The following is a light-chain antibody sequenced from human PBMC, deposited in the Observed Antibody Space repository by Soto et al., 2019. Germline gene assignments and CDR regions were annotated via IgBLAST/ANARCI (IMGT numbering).Light chain of an antibody. V-gene: IGKV1-17*03. CDR2: GAS. CDR1: QGISNY. CDR3: LQYNDYPWM. J-gene: IGKJ1*01. Sequence: DIQMTQSPSAMSASVGDRVTITCRASQGISNYLAWFQQKPGKVPKRLIYGASSLQSGDPSRFSGSGSGTEFPLTISSLQPEDFATYYCLQYNDYPWMFGQGTKVEIK.